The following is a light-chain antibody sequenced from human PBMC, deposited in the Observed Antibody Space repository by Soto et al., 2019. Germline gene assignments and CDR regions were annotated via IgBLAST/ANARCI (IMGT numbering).Light chain of an antibody. J-gene: IGLJ1*01. V-gene: IGLV2-14*01. CDR1: SSDVGYYIF. Sequence: QSALTQPASVSGSPGQSITISCTGSSSDVGYYIFVSWYQQHPGKAPKLMIYDVNNRPSGVSNRFSGSKSGNTASLTISGLQDEDEADYYCCSYTTSSAYVFGTGTKLTVL. CDR3: CSYTTSSAYV. CDR2: DVN.